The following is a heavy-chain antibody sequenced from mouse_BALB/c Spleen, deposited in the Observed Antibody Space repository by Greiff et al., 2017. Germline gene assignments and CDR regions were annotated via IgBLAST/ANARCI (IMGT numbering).Heavy chain of an antibody. Sequence: VQLQESGPGLVQPSQSLSITCTVSGFSLTSYGVHWVRQSPGKGLEWLGVIWSGGSTDYNAAFISRLSISKDNSKSQVFFKMNSLQANDTAIYYCASGTWYFDVWGAGTTVTVSS. CDR2: IWSGGST. CDR1: GFSLTSYG. D-gene: IGHD3-3*01. CDR3: ASGTWYFDV. V-gene: IGHV2-2*02. J-gene: IGHJ1*01.